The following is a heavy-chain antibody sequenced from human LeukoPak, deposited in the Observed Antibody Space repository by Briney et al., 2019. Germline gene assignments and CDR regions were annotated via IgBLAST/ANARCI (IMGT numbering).Heavy chain of an antibody. CDR1: GLTFSTLA. D-gene: IGHD2/OR15-2a*01. CDR2: ISYDGNSK. CDR3: AAFDFDY. V-gene: IGHV3-30-3*01. Sequence: GGSLRLSCAASGLTFSTLAFHWVRQAPGKGLEWLAIISYDGNSKFYADSVKGRFTISRDNAKNTLSLQMNSLRAEDTAVYYCAAFDFDYWGQGTLVTVSS. J-gene: IGHJ4*02.